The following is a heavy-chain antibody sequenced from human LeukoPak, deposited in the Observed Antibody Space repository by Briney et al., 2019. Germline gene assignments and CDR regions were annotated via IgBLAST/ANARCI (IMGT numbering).Heavy chain of an antibody. CDR3: ARGSNYPSWFDP. CDR2: IYHSGST. J-gene: IGHJ5*02. D-gene: IGHD4-4*01. Sequence: SQTLSLTCAVSGGSISSGGYSWSWIRQPPGKGLEWIGYIYHSGSTYYNPSLKSRVTISVDRSENQFSLKLSSVTAADTAVYYCARGSNYPSWFDPWGQGTLVTVSS. V-gene: IGHV4-30-2*01. CDR1: GGSISSGGYS.